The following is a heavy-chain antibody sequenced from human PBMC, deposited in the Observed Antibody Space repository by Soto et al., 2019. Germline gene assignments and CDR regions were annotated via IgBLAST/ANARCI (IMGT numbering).Heavy chain of an antibody. D-gene: IGHD3-22*01. CDR2: ITITSSYT. J-gene: IGHJ5*01. CDR1: GFTFTDYY. V-gene: IGHV3-11*06. Sequence: PGGSLRLSCAASGFTFTDYYMSWIRQAPGKGLEWVSYITITSSYTDYVDSVKGRFTISRDNTKNSLYLQMNSLRAEDTAVYYCAKLTYPSDSTGYYYERVSGWIDSWGQGTLVTVSS. CDR3: AKLTYPSDSTGYYYERVSGWIDS.